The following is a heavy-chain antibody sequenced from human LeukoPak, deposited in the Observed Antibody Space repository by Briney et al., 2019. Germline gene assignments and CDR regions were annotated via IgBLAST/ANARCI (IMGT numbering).Heavy chain of an antibody. CDR3: AKSGRSGWLASYLQH. D-gene: IGHD6-19*01. CDR2: ISGSGGST. Sequence: GGSLRLSCAASGFTFSSYAMSWVRQAPGKGLEWVSAISGSGGSTYYADSVKGRFTISRDNSKNTLYLQMNSLRAEDTAVYYCAKSGRSGWLASYLQHWGQGTLVTVSS. CDR1: GFTFSSYA. J-gene: IGHJ1*01. V-gene: IGHV3-23*01.